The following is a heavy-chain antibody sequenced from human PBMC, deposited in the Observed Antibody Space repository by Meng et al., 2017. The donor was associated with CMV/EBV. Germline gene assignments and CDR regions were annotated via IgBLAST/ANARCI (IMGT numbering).Heavy chain of an antibody. Sequence: LLGSAPPVLNLTRTLTLTCPSCGVSHSTSGGGACWICQPPGKALGLLALIYWDHDKRYSQSLKSRLTITKDTSKTQVVLTMTNMDPVDTATYYCAHSRQGYSGPVDFDYWGQGTLVTVSS. D-gene: IGHD5-12*01. CDR1: GVSHSTSGGG. V-gene: IGHV2-5*02. CDR3: AHSRQGYSGPVDFDY. CDR2: IYWDHDK. J-gene: IGHJ4*02.